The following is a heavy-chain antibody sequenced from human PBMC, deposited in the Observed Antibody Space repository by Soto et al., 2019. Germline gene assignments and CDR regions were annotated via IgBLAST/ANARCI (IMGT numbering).Heavy chain of an antibody. CDR3: GKGHRDYQGDYNYYGMHV. V-gene: IGHV3-23*01. Sequence: GGSLRLSCAASGFPFNSSGISWVREGPGKGVEWVAASTGPGGSTYNEDSVKRRFTVSRDNSEKTVYLQLDGLRAEDTAIYYCGKGHRDYQGDYNYYGMHVWVQGTTVTVAS. CDR2: STGPGGST. CDR1: GFPFNSSG. J-gene: IGHJ6*02. D-gene: IGHD3-10*01.